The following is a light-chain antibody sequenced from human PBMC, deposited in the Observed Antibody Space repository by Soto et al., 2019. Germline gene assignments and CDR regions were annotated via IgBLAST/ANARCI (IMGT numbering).Light chain of an antibody. CDR3: QQYDSYWT. CDR2: DAS. J-gene: IGKJ1*01. V-gene: IGKV1-5*01. Sequence: DIQMTQSPSTLSASVGDRVTITCRASQSISRWLAGYQQKPGKAPKLLIYDASSLQSGVPSRFSGSGSGTEFTLTISSLQPDDFAAYYCQQYDSYWTFGQGTKVEI. CDR1: QSISRW.